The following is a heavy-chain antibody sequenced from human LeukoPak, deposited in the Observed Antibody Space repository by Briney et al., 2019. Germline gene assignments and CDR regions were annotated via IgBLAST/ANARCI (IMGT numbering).Heavy chain of an antibody. D-gene: IGHD5-12*01. Sequence: GGSLRLSCAASGFTFSSYGMHRVRQAPGKGLEWVAFIRYDGSNKYYADSVKGRFTISRDNSKNTLYLQMNSLRAEDTAVYYCAKVWMHSGYDRGYFDYWGQGTLVTVSS. CDR3: AKVWMHSGYDRGYFDY. J-gene: IGHJ4*02. CDR1: GFTFSSYG. CDR2: IRYDGSNK. V-gene: IGHV3-30*02.